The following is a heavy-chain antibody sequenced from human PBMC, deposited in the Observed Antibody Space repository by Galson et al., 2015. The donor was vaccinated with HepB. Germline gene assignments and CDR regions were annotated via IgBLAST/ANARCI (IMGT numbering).Heavy chain of an antibody. J-gene: IGHJ4*02. CDR3: ARGGMATIGGPTFDY. CDR2: INGGNGDT. Sequence: SVKVSCKASGYSFMRYHMHWVRQAPGQGLERMGWINGGNGDTKYSQKFQGRLTISRDISASTAYMDLSSLRSDDTAVYYCARGGMATIGGPTFDYWGQGTLVTVSS. D-gene: IGHD5-24*01. CDR1: GYSFMRYH. V-gene: IGHV1-3*01.